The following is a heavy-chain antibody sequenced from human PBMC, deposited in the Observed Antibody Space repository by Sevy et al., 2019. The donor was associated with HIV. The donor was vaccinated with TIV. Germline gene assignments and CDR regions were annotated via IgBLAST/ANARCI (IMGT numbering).Heavy chain of an antibody. CDR1: GFRFSSFA. J-gene: IGHJ3*02. D-gene: IGHD3-10*01. V-gene: IGHV3-23*01. Sequence: GGSLRLSCAASGFRFSSFAMIWVRQAPGKGLEWVSEICGGDGSTYYADSVKGRFTISRDNSKNTVYLQMSSLRAEDTSLYYCAKGCHSYYIGADTLDIWGQGTLVTVSS. CDR3: AKGCHSYYIGADTLDI. CDR2: ICGGDGST.